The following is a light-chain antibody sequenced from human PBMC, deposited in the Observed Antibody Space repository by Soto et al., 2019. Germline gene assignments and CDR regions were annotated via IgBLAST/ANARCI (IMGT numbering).Light chain of an antibody. CDR3: QQYDSYPYI. V-gene: IGKV1D-16*01. CDR1: QGISSW. J-gene: IGKJ2*01. Sequence: DIQMTQSPSSLSASVGDRVTITCRASQGISSWLAWYQQKPEKAPKSLIYAASNLQSGVPSRFSGSGSGTDFTLIISSLQPEDFATYYCQQYDSYPYIFGQGTKLEIK. CDR2: AAS.